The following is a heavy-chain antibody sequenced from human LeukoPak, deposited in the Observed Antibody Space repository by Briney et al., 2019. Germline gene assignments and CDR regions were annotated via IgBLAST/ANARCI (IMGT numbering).Heavy chain of an antibody. J-gene: IGHJ4*02. D-gene: IGHD6-13*01. CDR2: IIPIFGTP. V-gene: IGHV1-69*06. CDR3: ARSSIIAAAGPYYFDY. Sequence: GASVMVSCTASGDTFISYAMAWVRQAPGQGLEWMGGIIPIFGTPNYAQKFQGRVTITADKSTSTAYMELSSLRSEDTAVYYCARSSIIAAAGPYYFDYWGQGTLVTVSS. CDR1: GDTFISYA.